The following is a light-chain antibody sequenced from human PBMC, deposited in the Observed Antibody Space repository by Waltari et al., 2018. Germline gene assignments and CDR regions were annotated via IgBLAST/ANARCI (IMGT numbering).Light chain of an antibody. J-gene: IGKJ2*01. CDR1: QNLLYNSDNKNY. CDR2: WAS. Sequence: DIVMTQSPDSLPVSLGERLSLHCSSSQNLLYNSDNKNYLAWFQQKPGQPPKLLIYWASTRESGVPDRFSGSGSGTEFTLTISSLQAADVAVYYCQQCYSTPYTFGQGTKLEIK. CDR3: QQCYSTPYT. V-gene: IGKV4-1*01.